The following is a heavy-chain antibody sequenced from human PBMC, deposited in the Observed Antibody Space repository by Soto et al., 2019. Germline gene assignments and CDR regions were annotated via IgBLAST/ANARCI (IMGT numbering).Heavy chain of an antibody. V-gene: IGHV3-11*01. D-gene: IGHD5-12*01. J-gene: IGHJ6*02. Sequence: QVQLVESGGGLVKPGGSLRLSCAASGFTFSDYYMSWIRQTPGKGLEWVSSISSSGSTIYYADSVKGRFTISRDNAKNSLYLQMNSLRAEDTAEYYCARAGREVPTIDSYYYGLDVWGQGTTVTVSS. CDR3: ARAGREVPTIDSYYYGLDV. CDR2: ISSSGSTI. CDR1: GFTFSDYY.